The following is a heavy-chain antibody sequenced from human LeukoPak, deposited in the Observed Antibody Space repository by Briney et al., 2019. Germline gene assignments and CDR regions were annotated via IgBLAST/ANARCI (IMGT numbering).Heavy chain of an antibody. Sequence: PGGSLRLSCAASGFTFSSCAMSWVRQAPGKGLEWVSAISGSGGSTYYADSVKGRFTISRDNSKNTLYLQMNSLRAEDTAVYYCARAPPSRVGAPPVNAFDIWGQGTMVTVSS. CDR2: ISGSGGST. CDR1: GFTFSSCA. J-gene: IGHJ3*02. CDR3: ARAPPSRVGAPPVNAFDI. V-gene: IGHV3-23*01. D-gene: IGHD1-26*01.